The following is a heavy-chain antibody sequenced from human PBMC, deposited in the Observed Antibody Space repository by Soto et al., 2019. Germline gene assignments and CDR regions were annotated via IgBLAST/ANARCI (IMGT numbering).Heavy chain of an antibody. CDR2: IYHSGGT. CDR1: GGSITTNDYS. D-gene: IGHD2-2*01. Sequence: SETLSLTCDVSGGSITTNDYSWNWIRQPPGKCLEWIGYIYHSGGTFYNPSLKSRVSMSVDRSKNQFSLRLNSVTAADTAVYYCARGYHCDATSCYAQPRFGPWGQGALVT. CDR3: ARGYHCDATSCYAQPRFGP. V-gene: IGHV4-30-2*01. J-gene: IGHJ5*02.